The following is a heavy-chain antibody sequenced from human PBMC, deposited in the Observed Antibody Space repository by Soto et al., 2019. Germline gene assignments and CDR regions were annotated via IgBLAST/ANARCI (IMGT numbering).Heavy chain of an antibody. CDR3: ARDHEDDYYYYGMDV. V-gene: IGHV4-59*01. CDR1: GGSISSYY. Sequence: QVQLQESGPGLVKPSETLSLTCTVSGGSISSYYWSWIRQPPGKGLEWIGYIYYSGSTNYNPSLKSRVTISVDTSKKQFSLKLSSVTVADTAVYYCARDHEDDYYYYGMDVWGQGTTVTVSS. D-gene: IGHD2-15*01. CDR2: IYYSGST. J-gene: IGHJ6*02.